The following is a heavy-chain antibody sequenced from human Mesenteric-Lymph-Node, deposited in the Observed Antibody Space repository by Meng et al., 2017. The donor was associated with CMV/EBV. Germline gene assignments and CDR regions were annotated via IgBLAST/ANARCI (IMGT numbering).Heavy chain of an antibody. CDR2: ISGYSGNT. V-gene: IGHV1-18*01. J-gene: IGHJ6*02. Sequence: YGISWVRQAPGQGLEWMGWISGYSGNTNYVQKLQGRVTMTTDTSTTTAYMELRTLTSDDTAVYYCARDRTSTEYSNSWYNYYAMDVWGQGTTVTVSS. CDR1: YG. CDR3: ARDRTSTEYSNSWYNYYAMDV. D-gene: IGHD6-13*01.